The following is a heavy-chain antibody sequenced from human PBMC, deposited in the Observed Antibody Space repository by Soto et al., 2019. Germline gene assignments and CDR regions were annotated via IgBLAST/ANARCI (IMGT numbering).Heavy chain of an antibody. J-gene: IGHJ4*02. V-gene: IGHV4-4*07. Sequence: KPSETLSLTCTVSGGSINTFYWSWVRQPAGKGLEWIGRIFSSGSTSFNPSLESRVAMSVDTSKYHFSLNLSSVTAADMAVYYCAREGSYSAYNFAHGIQLWSFDFWGQGALVTVSS. CDR1: GGSINTFY. CDR3: AREGSYSAYNFAHGIQLWSFDF. D-gene: IGHD5-18*01. CDR2: IFSSGST.